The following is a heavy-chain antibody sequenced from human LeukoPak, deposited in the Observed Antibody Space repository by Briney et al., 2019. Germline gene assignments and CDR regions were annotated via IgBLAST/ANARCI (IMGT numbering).Heavy chain of an antibody. CDR3: ARGDPPYCGGDCYPRFDY. CDR2: ISAYNGNT. J-gene: IGHJ4*02. V-gene: IGHV1-18*01. D-gene: IGHD2-21*01. Sequence: ASVKVSCKASGYTFTSYGISWVRQAPGQGLEWMGWISAYNGNTNYAQKLQGRVTMTTDTSTSTAYMELRSLRSDDTAVYYCARGDPPYCGGDCYPRFDYWGQGTLVTVSS. CDR1: GYTFTSYG.